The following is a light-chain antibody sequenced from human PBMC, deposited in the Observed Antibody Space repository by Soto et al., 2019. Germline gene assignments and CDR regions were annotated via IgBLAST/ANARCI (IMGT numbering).Light chain of an antibody. CDR3: QQYNSYRT. V-gene: IGKV1-5*01. Sequence: DIHMTQAPCTLSASFVDRVTITCRASQSISSWLAWYQQKPGKAPKLLIYDASSLESGVPSRFSGSGSGTEFTLTITSLQPDDFATYYCQQYNSYRTFGQGTKVDIK. CDR2: DAS. J-gene: IGKJ1*01. CDR1: QSISSW.